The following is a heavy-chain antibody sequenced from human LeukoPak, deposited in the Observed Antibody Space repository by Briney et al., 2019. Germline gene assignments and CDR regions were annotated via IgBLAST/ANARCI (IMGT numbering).Heavy chain of an antibody. J-gene: IGHJ4*02. Sequence: GASVKVSCKASGYTFIDYHIHWVRQAPGQGLEFLGWISPDSGGTNYPQKFQGRVTLTRDTSISTAYMELSRLRSDDTAVYYCVTLGATNFDYWGQGTLVTVSS. D-gene: IGHD1-26*01. CDR1: GYTFIDYH. CDR2: ISPDSGGT. CDR3: VTLGATNFDY. V-gene: IGHV1-2*02.